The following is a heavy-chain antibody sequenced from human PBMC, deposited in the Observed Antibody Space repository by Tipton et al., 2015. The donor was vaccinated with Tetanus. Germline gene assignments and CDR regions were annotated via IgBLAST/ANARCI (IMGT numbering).Heavy chain of an antibody. D-gene: IGHD1-1*01. CDR2: IYYSGNS. Sequence: TLSLTCTVSGDSISRGGYFLNWIRQPPGKGLEWIGYIYYSGNSDYNPSLKSRVTLSVDTSNNQFSLKLNSVTAADTAVYYCARANNEFPKKGPFDSWGQGSLVIVSS. V-gene: IGHV4-30-4*08. J-gene: IGHJ4*02. CDR1: GDSISRGGYF. CDR3: ARANNEFPKKGPFDS.